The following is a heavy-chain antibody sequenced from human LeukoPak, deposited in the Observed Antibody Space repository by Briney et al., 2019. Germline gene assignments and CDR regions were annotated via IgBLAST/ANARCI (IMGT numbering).Heavy chain of an antibody. CDR3: ARDHSRYADHYFDY. D-gene: IGHD5-12*01. CDR2: INPNSGGT. Sequence: GASVKVSCKASGYTFTAYYFHWVRQAPGQGLEWMGWINPNSGGTNYAQNFQGRVTVTRDTSISTAYMELNRLRSDDTAVYYCARDHSRYADHYFDYWGQGTLVTVSS. J-gene: IGHJ4*02. V-gene: IGHV1-2*02. CDR1: GYTFTAYY.